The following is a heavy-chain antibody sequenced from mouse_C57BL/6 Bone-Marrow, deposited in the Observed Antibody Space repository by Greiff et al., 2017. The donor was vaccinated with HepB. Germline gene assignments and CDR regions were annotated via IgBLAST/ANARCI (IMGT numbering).Heavy chain of an antibody. D-gene: IGHD1-1*01. J-gene: IGHJ1*03. V-gene: IGHV3-8*01. Sequence: EVQLQHSGPGLAKPSQTLSLTCSVTGYSITSDYWNWIRKFPGNKLEYMGYISYSGSTYYNPSLKSRISITRDTSKNQYYLQLKSVTTEDTATYYGAGWRYYYGSSYGWYFDVWGTGTTVTVSS. CDR1: GYSITSDY. CDR2: ISYSGST. CDR3: AGWRYYYGSSYGWYFDV.